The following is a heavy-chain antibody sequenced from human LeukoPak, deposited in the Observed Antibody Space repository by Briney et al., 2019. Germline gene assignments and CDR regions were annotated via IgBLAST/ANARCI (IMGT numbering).Heavy chain of an antibody. CDR1: GFTFDDYA. Sequence: PGRSLRLSCAASGFTFDDYAMHWVRQAPGKGLEWVSGISWNSGSIGYADSVKGRFTISRDNAKNSLYLQMNSLRAEDMALYYCAKDMYSSGWGSFDIWGQGTMVTVSS. CDR3: AKDMYSSGWGSFDI. CDR2: ISWNSGSI. V-gene: IGHV3-9*03. J-gene: IGHJ3*02. D-gene: IGHD6-19*01.